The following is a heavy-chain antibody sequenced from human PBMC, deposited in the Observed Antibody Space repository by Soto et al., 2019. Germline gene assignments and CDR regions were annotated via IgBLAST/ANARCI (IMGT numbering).Heavy chain of an antibody. Sequence: SVKVSCKTSGGTFSSYAISWVRQAPGQGLEWMGGIIPIFGTANYAQKFQGRVTITADESTSTAYMELSSLRSEDTAVYYCARDGIAAAGGGMDVWGQGTTVTVSS. CDR2: IIPIFGTA. CDR3: ARDGIAAAGGGMDV. D-gene: IGHD6-13*01. V-gene: IGHV1-69*13. CDR1: GGTFSSYA. J-gene: IGHJ6*02.